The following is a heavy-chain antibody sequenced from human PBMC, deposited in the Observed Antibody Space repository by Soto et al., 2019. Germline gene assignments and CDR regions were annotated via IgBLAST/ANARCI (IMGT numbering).Heavy chain of an antibody. V-gene: IGHV1-18*01. CDR3: ARMSGAKTTPPLSYTGSEV. J-gene: IGHJ6*02. CDR2: ISAYNGNT. CDR1: GYTSTSNG. Sequence: ASLKVSCRASGYTSTSNGISWGRQAPGQGLEGMGWISAYNGNTNYAQKLQGRVTMTTDTSTSTAYMERRSLRSDDTREYYCARMSGAKTTPPLSYTGSEVWGQGTTVTVSS. D-gene: IGHD3-16*01.